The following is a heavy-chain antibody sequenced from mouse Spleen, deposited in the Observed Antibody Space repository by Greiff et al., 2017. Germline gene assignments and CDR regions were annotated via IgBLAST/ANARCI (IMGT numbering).Heavy chain of an antibody. D-gene: IGHD2-1*01. CDR3: ARDRGLQGDYAMDY. CDR2: ISDGGSYT. CDR1: GFTFSDYY. J-gene: IGHJ4*01. V-gene: IGHV5-4*02. Sequence: EVKLVESGGGLVKPGGSLKLSCAASGFTFSDYYMYWVRQTPEKRLEWVATISDGGSYTYYPDSVKGRFTISRDNAKNNLYLQMSSLKSEDTAMYYCARDRGLQGDYAMDYWGQGTSVTVSS.